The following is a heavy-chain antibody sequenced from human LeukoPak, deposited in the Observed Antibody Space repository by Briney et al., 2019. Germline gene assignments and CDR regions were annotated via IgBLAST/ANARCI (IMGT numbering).Heavy chain of an antibody. Sequence: GGPLRLSCAASGFTFSSYNMNWVRQAPGKGLEWVSTISTSSSYIYCADSVKGRFTISRDNGKNSLYLQMSSLRAEDTAVYYCARSKVAGTSDYWGQGTLVAVSS. CDR2: ISTSSSYI. CDR3: ARSKVAGTSDY. D-gene: IGHD6-19*01. V-gene: IGHV3-21*01. CDR1: GFTFSSYN. J-gene: IGHJ4*02.